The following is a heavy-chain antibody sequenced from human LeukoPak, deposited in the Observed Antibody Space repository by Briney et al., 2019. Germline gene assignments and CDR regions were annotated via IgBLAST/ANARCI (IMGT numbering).Heavy chain of an antibody. V-gene: IGHV3-23*01. CDR2: ITGSGGNT. CDR3: TTDQGIVVVPAWSWVDYYYYMDV. CDR1: GFTFSSYA. D-gene: IGHD2-2*01. Sequence: GGSLRLSCAASGFTFSSYAMSWVRQAPGKGLEWVSAITGSGGNTYYADSVKGRFTISRDNSKNTLYLQMNSLKTEDTAVYYCTTDQGIVVVPAWSWVDYYYYMDVWGKGTTVTVSS. J-gene: IGHJ6*03.